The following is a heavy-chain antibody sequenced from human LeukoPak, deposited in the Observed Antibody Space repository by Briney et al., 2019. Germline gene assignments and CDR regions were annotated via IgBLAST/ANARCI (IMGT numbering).Heavy chain of an antibody. V-gene: IGHV3-48*03. Sequence: GGSLRLACAASGFSFSSYEMNWVRQAPGKGLEWVSYISSSGSAIYSAASVKGRSTISRDNAKNSLYLQMNSLRAEDTAVYYCARGQYCTNGVCTDYWYFDLWGRGTLVTVSS. CDR3: ARGQYCTNGVCTDYWYFDL. J-gene: IGHJ2*01. CDR2: ISSSGSAI. D-gene: IGHD2-8*01. CDR1: GFSFSSYE.